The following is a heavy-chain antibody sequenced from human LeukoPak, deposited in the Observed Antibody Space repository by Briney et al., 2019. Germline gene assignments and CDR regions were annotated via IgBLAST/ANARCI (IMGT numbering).Heavy chain of an antibody. J-gene: IGHJ4*02. Sequence: SETLSLTCTVSGGSISSYYWSWIRQPPGKGLEWIGYIYYSGSTNYNPSLKSRVTISVDTSKNQFSLKLSSVTAADTAVYYCARVHYDILTGYYKEDYWGQGTLVTVSS. D-gene: IGHD3-9*01. V-gene: IGHV4-59*01. CDR3: ARVHYDILTGYYKEDY. CDR2: IYYSGST. CDR1: GGSISSYY.